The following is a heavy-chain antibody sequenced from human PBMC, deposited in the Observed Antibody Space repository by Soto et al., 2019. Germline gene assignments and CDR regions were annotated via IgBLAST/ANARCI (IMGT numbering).Heavy chain of an antibody. J-gene: IGHJ6*02. D-gene: IGHD1-1*01. CDR3: ARDLAWKRGKVGRYYYGMDV. CDR2: ISGSGFYT. V-gene: IGHV3-11*06. Sequence: QVQLVESGGGLVKPGGSLSLSCAASGFTFSDYYLSWIRQAPGKGLEWVSYISGSGFYTKSADSVKGRFTISRDNAKNSLYLQMDSLRVEDTAVYYCARDLAWKRGKVGRYYYGMDVWGQGTTVTVSS. CDR1: GFTFSDYY.